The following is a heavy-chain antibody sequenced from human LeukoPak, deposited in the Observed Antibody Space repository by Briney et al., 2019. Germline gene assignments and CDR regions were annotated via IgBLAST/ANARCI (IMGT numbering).Heavy chain of an antibody. CDR1: RYTFSSYW. Sequence: GESLKISCKGSRYTFSSYWIGWVRQMPGKGLEWMGIIYPGDSDTRYSPSSQGQVTISVDTSIGTAYLQWSSLKASDTAIYYCARQNDFRLDYWGQGTLVTVSS. V-gene: IGHV5-51*01. D-gene: IGHD3-3*01. J-gene: IGHJ4*02. CDR2: IYPGDSDT. CDR3: ARQNDFRLDY.